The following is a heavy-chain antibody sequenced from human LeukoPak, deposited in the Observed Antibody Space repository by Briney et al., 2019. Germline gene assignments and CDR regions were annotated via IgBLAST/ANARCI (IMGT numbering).Heavy chain of an antibody. J-gene: IGHJ4*02. CDR1: GGSISSGSYY. D-gene: IGHD4-17*01. CDR3: ARGTRGDYVLAY. CDR2: IYTSGST. V-gene: IGHV4-61*02. Sequence: SQTLSLTCTVSGGSISSGSYYWSWIRQPAGKGLEWIGRIYTSGSTNYNPSLKSRVTTSVDTPKYQFSLKLSSVTAADTAVYYCARGTRGDYVLAYWGQGTLVTVSS.